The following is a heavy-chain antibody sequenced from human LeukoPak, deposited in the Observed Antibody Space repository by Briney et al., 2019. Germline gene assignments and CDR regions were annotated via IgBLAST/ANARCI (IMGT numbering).Heavy chain of an antibody. CDR3: ARDGYYDSSGYDNWFDP. J-gene: IGHJ5*02. CDR1: GFTFTSSA. V-gene: IGHV1-58*02. CDR2: IVVGSGNT. Sequence: ASVKVSCKASGFTFTSSAMQWVRQARGQRLEWIGWIVVGSGNTNYAQKFQERVTITRDMSTSTAYMGLSSLRSEDTAVYYCARDGYYDSSGYDNWFDPWGQGTLVTVSS. D-gene: IGHD3-22*01.